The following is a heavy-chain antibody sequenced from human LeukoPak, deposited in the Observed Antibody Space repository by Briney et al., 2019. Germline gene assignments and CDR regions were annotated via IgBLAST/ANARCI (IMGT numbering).Heavy chain of an antibody. CDR3: AREGGTMRVVVIYYFDY. D-gene: IGHD3-22*01. CDR1: GFTFSSYA. Sequence: SGRSLRLSCAASGFTFSSYAMHWVRQAPGKGLEWVAVISYDGSNKYYADSVKGRFTISRDNSKNTLYLQMNSLRAEDTAVYYCAREGGTMRVVVIYYFDYWGQGTLVTVSS. J-gene: IGHJ4*02. V-gene: IGHV3-30*01. CDR2: ISYDGSNK.